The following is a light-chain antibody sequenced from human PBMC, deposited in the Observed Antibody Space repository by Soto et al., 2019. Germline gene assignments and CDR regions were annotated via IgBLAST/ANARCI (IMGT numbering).Light chain of an antibody. J-gene: IGKJ2*01. CDR1: QTIRSY. CDR2: AAS. V-gene: IGKV1-39*01. CDR3: QQSYSTPHT. Sequence: DIQMTQSPSSLSASVGDRVTITCRASQTIRSYLNWYQQKPGRAPNLLIYAASSLQSGVPSRFSGFGSGTDFTLTISSQQPEDFATYYCQQSYSTPHTFGQGTKLEIK.